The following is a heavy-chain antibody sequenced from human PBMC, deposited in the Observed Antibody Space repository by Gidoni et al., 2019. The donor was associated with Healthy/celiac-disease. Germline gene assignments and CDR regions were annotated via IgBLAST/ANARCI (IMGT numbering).Heavy chain of an antibody. CDR2: INPNSGGT. D-gene: IGHD1-26*01. Sequence: QVQLVQSGAEVKKPGASVKVSCMASGYTFTGYYMHWVRQAPGQGLEWMGWINPNSGGTNYAQKFQGRVTMTRDTSSSTAYMELGRLRSDDTAVYYCARRFGGSYHNPPDYWGQGTLVTVSS. CDR1: GYTFTGYY. J-gene: IGHJ4*02. CDR3: ARRFGGSYHNPPDY. V-gene: IGHV1-2*02.